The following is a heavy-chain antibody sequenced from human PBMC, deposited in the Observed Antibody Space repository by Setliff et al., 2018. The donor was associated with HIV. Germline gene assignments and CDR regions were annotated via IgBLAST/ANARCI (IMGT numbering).Heavy chain of an antibody. CDR2: MYYSGIT. J-gene: IGHJ1*01. D-gene: IGHD3-22*01. CDR1: GGSVSSGGCY. CDR3: ARAFDDSRGFGYKLQQ. V-gene: IGHV4-31*03. Sequence: NPSETLSLTCTVSGGSVSSGGCYSTWIRQHPEKGLEWLVYMYYSGITSYNPSLKGRVAISIDTSKNQFSLRLTSVTAADTAVYYCARAFDDSRGFGYKLQQWGQGTLVTVSS.